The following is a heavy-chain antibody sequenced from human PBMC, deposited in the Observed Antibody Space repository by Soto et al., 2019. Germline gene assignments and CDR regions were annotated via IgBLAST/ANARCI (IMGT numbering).Heavy chain of an antibody. V-gene: IGHV1-8*01. CDR3: ARGVSAGVDY. D-gene: IGHD1-26*01. CDR1: GYSFTSLD. J-gene: IGHJ4*02. CDR2: MQPSTGRT. Sequence: QVQLVQSGAELRDPGASVKVSYKASGYSFTSLDINWVRRTAGQGLEWMGWMQPSTGRTGYAQKFQGRVTMTRDTSINTAYMELTTLTSDDTAFYYCARGVSAGVDYWGQGTLVTVSS.